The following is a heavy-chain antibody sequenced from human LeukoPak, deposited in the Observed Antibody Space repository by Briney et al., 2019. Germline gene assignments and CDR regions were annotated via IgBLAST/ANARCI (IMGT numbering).Heavy chain of an antibody. CDR2: IYYSGST. CDR1: GGSISSYY. D-gene: IGHD3-3*01. V-gene: IGHV4-59*01. J-gene: IGHJ3*02. Sequence: PSETLSLTCTVSGGSISSYYWSWIRQPPGKGLEWIGYIYYSGSTNYNPSLKSRVTISVDTSKNQFSLKLSSVTAADTAVYYCARGATNYDFWSGYYCAFDIWGQGTMVTVSS. CDR3: ARGATNYDFWSGYYCAFDI.